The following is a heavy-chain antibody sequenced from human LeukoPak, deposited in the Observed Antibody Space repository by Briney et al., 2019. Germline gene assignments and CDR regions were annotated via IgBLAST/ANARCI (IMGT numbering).Heavy chain of an antibody. CDR3: ARGCELGMDYYYYGMDV. Sequence: SETLSLTCAVYGGSFRGYYWSWIRQPPGKGLEWIGEINHSGTTNYNPSLNSRVTISVDTSKNQCSLKLSSVTAADTAVYYCARGCELGMDYYYYGMDVWGKGTTVTVSS. D-gene: IGHD6-13*01. CDR1: GGSFRGYY. CDR2: INHSGTT. J-gene: IGHJ6*04. V-gene: IGHV4-34*01.